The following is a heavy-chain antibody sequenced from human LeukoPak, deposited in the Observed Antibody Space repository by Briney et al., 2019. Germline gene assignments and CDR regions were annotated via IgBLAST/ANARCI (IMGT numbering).Heavy chain of an antibody. CDR2: ISAYNGNT. Sequence: GASVKVSCKASGYTFTSYGISWVRQAPGQGLEWMGWISAYNGNTNYAQKLQGRVTMTTDTSTSTAYMELRSLRSDDTAVYYCARDWYCSGGSCFDVFDIWGQGTLVTVSS. V-gene: IGHV1-18*01. CDR3: ARDWYCSGGSCFDVFDI. J-gene: IGHJ3*02. CDR1: GYTFTSYG. D-gene: IGHD2-15*01.